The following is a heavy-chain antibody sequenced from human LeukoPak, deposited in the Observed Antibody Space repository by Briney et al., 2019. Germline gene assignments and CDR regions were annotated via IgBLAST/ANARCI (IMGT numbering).Heavy chain of an antibody. Sequence: GGSLRLSCAASGFTVSSNYMSWVRQAPGKGLEWVSSISSSSSYIYYADSVKGRFTISRDNAKNSLYLQMNSLRAEDTAVYYCARAGELLWFGEPYYYYYYYMDVWGEGTTVTISS. J-gene: IGHJ6*03. V-gene: IGHV3-21*01. D-gene: IGHD3-10*01. CDR2: ISSSSSYI. CDR3: ARAGELLWFGEPYYYYYYYMDV. CDR1: GFTVSSNY.